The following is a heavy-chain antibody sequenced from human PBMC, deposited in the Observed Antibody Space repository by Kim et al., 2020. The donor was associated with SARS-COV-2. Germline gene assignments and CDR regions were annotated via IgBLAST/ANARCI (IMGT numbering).Heavy chain of an antibody. J-gene: IGHJ4*02. CDR3: ASWRVDYYDSSGYYSQ. Sequence: GGSLRLSCAASGFTFSDYYMSWIRQAPGKGLEWVSYISSSGSTIYYADSVKGRFTISRDNAKNSLYLQMNSLRAEDTAVYYCASWRVDYYDSSGYYSQWGQGTLVTVSS. D-gene: IGHD3-22*01. CDR2: ISSSGSTI. CDR1: GFTFSDYY. V-gene: IGHV3-11*04.